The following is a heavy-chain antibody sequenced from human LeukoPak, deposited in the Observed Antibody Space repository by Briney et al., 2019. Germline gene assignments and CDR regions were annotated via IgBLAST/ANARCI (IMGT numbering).Heavy chain of an antibody. CDR2: IYYSGST. J-gene: IGHJ6*03. V-gene: IGHV4-39*07. CDR1: GGSISSSSYY. Sequence: SETLSLTCTVSGGSISSSSYYWGWIRQPPGKGLEWIGSIYYSGSTYYNPSLKSRVTISVDTSKNQFSLKLSSVTAADTAVYYCARGHLALTYSSSWYNGGYYYYMDVWGKGTTVTVSS. CDR3: ARGHLALTYSSSWYNGGYYYYMDV. D-gene: IGHD6-13*01.